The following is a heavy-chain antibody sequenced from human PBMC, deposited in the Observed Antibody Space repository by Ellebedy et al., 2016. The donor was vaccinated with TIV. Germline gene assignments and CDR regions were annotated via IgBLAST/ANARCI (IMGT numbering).Heavy chain of an antibody. CDR3: VRDNFGVDY. J-gene: IGHJ4*02. V-gene: IGHV3-74*01. Sequence: GGSLRLSCAASGYTFTNYWMHWVRQAPGKGLVWVSHINGDGSTTTYADSVKGRFTVSRDNAKNTLYLQMSDLRAEDTAVYWCVRDNFGVDYWGQGTRVTVSS. CDR1: GYTFTNYW. CDR2: INGDGSTT. D-gene: IGHD4-17*01.